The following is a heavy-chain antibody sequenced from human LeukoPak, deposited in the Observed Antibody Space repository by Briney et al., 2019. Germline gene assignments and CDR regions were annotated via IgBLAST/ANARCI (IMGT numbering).Heavy chain of an antibody. Sequence: PGGSLRLSCVASGFTFSRYWMSWVRQAPGEGLEWVANIKQDGGEIYYVDSVKGRFTISRDNAKNPLYLQMNSLRAEDTAVYYCASQPTVTTYFDYWGQGTLVTVSS. CDR3: ASQPTVTTYFDY. CDR1: GFTFSRYW. D-gene: IGHD4-17*01. J-gene: IGHJ4*02. V-gene: IGHV3-7*01. CDR2: IKQDGGEI.